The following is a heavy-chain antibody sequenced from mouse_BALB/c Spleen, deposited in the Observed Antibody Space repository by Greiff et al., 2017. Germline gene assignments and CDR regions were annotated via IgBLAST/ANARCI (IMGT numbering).Heavy chain of an antibody. CDR2: IFPGTGTT. D-gene: IGHD1-3*01. Sequence: QVQLQQSGAELVKPGASVKLSCKTSGYTFTSYWIQWVKQRPGQGLGWIGEIFPGTGTTYYNEKFKGKATLTIDTSSSTAYMQLSSLTSEDSAVYFCARRKYMDDGGQGTSVTVSS. CDR3: ARRKYMDD. CDR1: GYTFTSYW. J-gene: IGHJ4*01. V-gene: IGHV1S132*01.